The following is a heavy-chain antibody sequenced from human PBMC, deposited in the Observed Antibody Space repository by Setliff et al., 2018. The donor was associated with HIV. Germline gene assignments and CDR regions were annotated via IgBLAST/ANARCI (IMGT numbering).Heavy chain of an antibody. J-gene: IGHJ4*02. V-gene: IGHV1-18*01. CDR2: ISAHNGNT. CDR3: ARDLPTLLSSSWAY. Sequence: ASVMVSCKASGYTFTSFGITWVRQAPGQGLDWMGWISAHNGNTNYAEKFQGRVTMTTDTSTSTAYMELRSLRSDDTAEYYCARDLPTLLSSSWAYWGQGTLVTVSS. D-gene: IGHD6-13*01. CDR1: GYTFTSFG.